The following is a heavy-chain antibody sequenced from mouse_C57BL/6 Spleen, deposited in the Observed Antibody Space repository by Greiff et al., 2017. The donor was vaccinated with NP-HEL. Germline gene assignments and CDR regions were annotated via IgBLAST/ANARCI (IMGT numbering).Heavy chain of an antibody. CDR3: ARHEGVGKGFAY. J-gene: IGHJ3*01. CDR1: GYTFTEYT. V-gene: IGHV1-62-2*01. Sequence: VQLVESGAELVKPGASVKLSCKASGYTFTEYTIHWVKQRSGQGLEWIGWFYPGSGSIRYNEKFKDKATLKADKSSSTVYMELSRLTSEDSAVYFCARHEGVGKGFAYWGQGTLVTVSA. D-gene: IGHD2-14*01. CDR2: FYPGSGSI.